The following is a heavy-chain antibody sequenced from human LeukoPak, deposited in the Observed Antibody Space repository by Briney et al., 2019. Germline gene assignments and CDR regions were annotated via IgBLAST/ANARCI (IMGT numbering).Heavy chain of an antibody. V-gene: IGHV4-39*07. CDR2: IYYSGST. J-gene: IGHJ4*02. CDR1: GGSISSYY. Sequence: SETLSLTCTVSGGSISSYYWSWIRQPPGKGLEWIGSIYYSGSTYYNPSLKSRVTISVDTSKNQFSLKLSSVTAADTAVYYCARASPLAAAGTYLGYWGQGTLVTVSS. CDR3: ARASPLAAAGTYLGY. D-gene: IGHD6-13*01.